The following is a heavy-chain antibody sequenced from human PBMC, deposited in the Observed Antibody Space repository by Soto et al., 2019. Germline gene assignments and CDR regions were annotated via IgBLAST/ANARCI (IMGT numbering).Heavy chain of an antibody. J-gene: IGHJ6*02. CDR1: AFSLSTCGVG. D-gene: IGHD2-21*02. Sequence: GLTLVNPTQTLTLTCTFSAFSLSTCGVGVGWIRQPPGKALEWLALIYWDDDKRYSPSLRSRLTITKDTSKNQVVLTMTNMDPVDTATYYCIQSRCGGDCLQSYASYYYYGMDVWGQGTTVTVSS. V-gene: IGHV2-5*02. CDR3: IQSRCGGDCLQSYASYYYYGMDV. CDR2: IYWDDDK.